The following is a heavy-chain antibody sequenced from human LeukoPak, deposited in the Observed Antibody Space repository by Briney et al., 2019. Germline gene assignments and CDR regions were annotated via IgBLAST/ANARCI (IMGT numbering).Heavy chain of an antibody. V-gene: IGHV3-33*01. CDR1: GFTFSSYG. CDR3: ARDRSSGAFDY. Sequence: GRSLRLSCAASGFTFSSYGMHWVRQAPGGGLEWVAIIWHDGSNKYYADSVKGRFTISRDNSKNTLDLEMNSLRAEDTAVYYCARDRSSGAFDYWGQGTLVTVSS. CDR2: IWHDGSNK. J-gene: IGHJ4*02. D-gene: IGHD2-15*01.